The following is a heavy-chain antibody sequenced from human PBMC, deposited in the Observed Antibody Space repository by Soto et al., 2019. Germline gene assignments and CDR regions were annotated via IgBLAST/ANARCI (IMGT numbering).Heavy chain of an antibody. Sequence: QVQLVQSGAEVKKPESSVKVSCKAPGGTFSTYAISWVRQAPGQGLEWMGGIITMFGTANYAQRFQDRVTITADESTNPVYMELSSLRSEDTAVYFCASGIQLWLRRINNGYSGWGQGTLVTVSS. CDR2: IITMFGTA. CDR3: ASGIQLWLRRINNGYSG. J-gene: IGHJ4*02. CDR1: GGTFSTYA. D-gene: IGHD5-18*01. V-gene: IGHV1-69*12.